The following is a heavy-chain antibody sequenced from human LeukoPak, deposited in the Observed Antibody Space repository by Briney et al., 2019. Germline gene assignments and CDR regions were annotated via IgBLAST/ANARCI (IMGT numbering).Heavy chain of an antibody. V-gene: IGHV4-39*07. CDR2: IYYSGST. CDR3: ARVEGGYDILTGYYRGYFDY. Sequence: SETLSLTCTVSGGSISSSSYYWGWIRQPPGKGLEWIGSIYYSGSTYYNPSLKSRVTISVDTFKNQFSLKLSSVTAADTAVYYCARVEGGYDILTGYYRGYFDYWGQGTLVTVSS. CDR1: GGSISSSSYY. D-gene: IGHD3-9*01. J-gene: IGHJ4*02.